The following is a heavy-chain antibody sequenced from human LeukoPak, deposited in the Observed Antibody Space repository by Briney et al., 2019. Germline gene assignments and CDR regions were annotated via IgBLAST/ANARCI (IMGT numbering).Heavy chain of an antibody. CDR1: GFTFSDYY. D-gene: IGHD3-22*01. V-gene: IGHV3-11*01. CDR3: ARDGYYDSSGYFSDLFFDY. CDR2: ISSSGSTI. Sequence: KSGGPLRLSCAASGFTFSDYYMSWIRQAPGKGLEWVSYISSSGSTIYYADSVKGRFTISRDNAKNSLYLQMNSLRAEDTAVYYCARDGYYDSSGYFSDLFFDYWGQGTLVTVSS. J-gene: IGHJ4*02.